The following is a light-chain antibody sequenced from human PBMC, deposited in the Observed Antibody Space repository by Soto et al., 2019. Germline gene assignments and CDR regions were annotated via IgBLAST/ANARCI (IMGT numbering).Light chain of an antibody. V-gene: IGKV1-5*03. Sequence: DIQMTQSPSTLSASVGDRVTITCRASQTIDTWLAWYQQRPGKAPNLLIYKASSSEGGVPSRFSGSGSGTEFTLTISSLQPDDSATYYCQHYSSYPHTFGQGTKLEIK. J-gene: IGKJ2*01. CDR3: QHYSSYPHT. CDR2: KAS. CDR1: QTIDTW.